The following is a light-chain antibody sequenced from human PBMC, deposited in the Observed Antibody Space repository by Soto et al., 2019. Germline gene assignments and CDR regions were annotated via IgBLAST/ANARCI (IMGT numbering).Light chain of an antibody. V-gene: IGKV3-11*01. J-gene: IGKJ1*01. CDR2: DAS. Sequence: LSGGGGAPGCCRASQSVSSYLAWYQQKPGQAPRLLIYDASNRATGIPARFSGSGSGTDFALALRSRQPDDFAVPFCQRPSTSPRTFAQGTKVDIK. CDR1: QSVSSY. CDR3: QRPSTSPRT.